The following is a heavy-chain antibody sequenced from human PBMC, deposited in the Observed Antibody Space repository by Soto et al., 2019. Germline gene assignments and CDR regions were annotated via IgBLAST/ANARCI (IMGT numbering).Heavy chain of an antibody. CDR2: MSNSGTT. V-gene: IGHV4-59*01. Sequence: PSETRCLTCSVSAVSITTYDWIGFLQSPGKGLEWVAYMSNSGTTKYNPSLKSRVTISGDRSKNQLSLKLSPVSAADTAVYFCASVDNLLVTQFDPCGQGTLFTVSS. CDR1: AVSITTYD. D-gene: IGHD4-4*01. J-gene: IGHJ5*02. CDR3: ASVDNLLVTQFDP.